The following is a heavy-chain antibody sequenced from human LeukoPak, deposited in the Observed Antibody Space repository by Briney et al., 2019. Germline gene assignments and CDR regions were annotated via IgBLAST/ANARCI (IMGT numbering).Heavy chain of an antibody. J-gene: IGHJ5*02. Sequence: SETLSLTCTVSGGSISSSSYYWGWIRQPPGKGLEWIGSIYYSGSTYYNPSLKSRVTISVDTSKNQFSLKLSSVTAADTAVYYCARHKWNRGRFDPWGQGTLVTVSS. CDR1: GGSISSSSYY. CDR2: IYYSGST. CDR3: ARHKWNRGRFDP. V-gene: IGHV4-39*01. D-gene: IGHD1-20*01.